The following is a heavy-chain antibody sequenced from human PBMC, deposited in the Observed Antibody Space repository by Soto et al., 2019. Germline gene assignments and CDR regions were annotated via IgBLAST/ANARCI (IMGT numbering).Heavy chain of an antibody. CDR1: GFTFSSYG. CDR2: IWYDGSNK. Sequence: GGSLRLSCAASGFTFSSYGMHWVRQAPGKGLEWVAVIWYDGSNKYYADSVKGRFTISRDNSKNTLYLQMNSLRAEDTAVYYCARDGNEYTYYYDSSGYSFDYWGQGTLVTV. CDR3: ARDGNEYTYYYDSSGYSFDY. V-gene: IGHV3-33*01. J-gene: IGHJ4*02. D-gene: IGHD3-22*01.